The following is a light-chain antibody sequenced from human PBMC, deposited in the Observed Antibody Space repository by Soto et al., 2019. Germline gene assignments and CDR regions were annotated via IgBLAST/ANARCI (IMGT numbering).Light chain of an antibody. CDR2: RTS. V-gene: IGKV1-5*03. CDR1: HSISIW. J-gene: IGKJ1*01. Sequence: DIQMTQSPPTLSASVGDRVTITCRASHSISIWLAWYQQKPGKAPKVLIYRTSNLKSGVPARFSGTGSGTEFTLNISSLQPDDLANYYCQQYNSFPWTFGQGTKVEIK. CDR3: QQYNSFPWT.